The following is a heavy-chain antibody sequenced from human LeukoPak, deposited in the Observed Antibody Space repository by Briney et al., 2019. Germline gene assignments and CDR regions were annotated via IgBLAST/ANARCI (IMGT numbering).Heavy chain of an antibody. CDR2: ISFDGSRT. CDR3: ATRSRGADSFFDY. V-gene: IGHV3-30*03. D-gene: IGHD1-26*01. J-gene: IGHJ4*02. Sequence: GGSLRLSCAASGFTFRDYGMHWARQTPGKELEWLAVISFDGSRTYYADSVKGRFTISRDNSKNTLYLQMDSLRAEDTAVYYCATRSRGADSFFDYWGQGTLVTVSS. CDR1: GFTFRDYG.